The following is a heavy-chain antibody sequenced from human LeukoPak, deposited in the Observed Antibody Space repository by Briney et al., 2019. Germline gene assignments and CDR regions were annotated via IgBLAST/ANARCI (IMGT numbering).Heavy chain of an antibody. J-gene: IGHJ6*03. CDR2: INHSGST. D-gene: IGHD3-16*01. Sequence: SETLSLTCAVYGGSLSGYYWSWIRQPPGKGLEWIGEINHSGSTNYNPSLKSRVTISVDKSKNQFSLKLSSVTAADTAVYYCARETSQKGAHYMDVWGKGTTVTISS. CDR3: ARETSQKGAHYMDV. CDR1: GGSLSGYY. V-gene: IGHV4-34*01.